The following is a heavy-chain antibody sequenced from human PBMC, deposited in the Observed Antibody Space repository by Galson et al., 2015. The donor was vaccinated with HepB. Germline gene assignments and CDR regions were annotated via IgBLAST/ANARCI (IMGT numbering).Heavy chain of an antibody. CDR2: INPDGSET. D-gene: IGHD7-27*01. V-gene: IGHV3-7*01. Sequence: SLRLSCAASEFTFTSYWMNWVRQAPGKGLEWVANINPDGSETYYVASLKSRFTISRDNSKNTLYLQMNSLRAEDTALYYCAKDHQSTGEWYFDLWGRGTLVAVSS. J-gene: IGHJ2*01. CDR1: EFTFTSYW. CDR3: AKDHQSTGEWYFDL.